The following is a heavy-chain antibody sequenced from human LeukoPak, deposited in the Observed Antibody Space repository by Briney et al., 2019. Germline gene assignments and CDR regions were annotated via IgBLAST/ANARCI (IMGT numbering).Heavy chain of an antibody. CDR3: ARDQGIAARPELDY. D-gene: IGHD6-6*01. Sequence: SVKVSCKASGGTFISYAISWVRQAPGQGLEWMGGIIPIFGTANYAQKFQGRVTITADESTSTAYMELSSLRSEDTAVYYCARDQGIAARPELDYWGQGTLVTVSS. CDR1: GGTFISYA. V-gene: IGHV1-69*13. CDR2: IIPIFGTA. J-gene: IGHJ4*02.